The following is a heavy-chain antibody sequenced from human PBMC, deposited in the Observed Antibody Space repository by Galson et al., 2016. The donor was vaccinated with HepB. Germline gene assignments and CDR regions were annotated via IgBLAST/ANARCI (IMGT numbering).Heavy chain of an antibody. CDR2: IWYDGSNK. CDR3: AREGVGIAVAATAFDY. Sequence: SLRLSCAASGFTFSSYGMHWVRQAPGKGLEWMAVIWYDGSNKYYADSVKGRFTISRDNSKNTLYLQMNSLRAEDTAVYYCAREGVGIAVAATAFDYWGQGTLVTVSS. J-gene: IGHJ4*02. CDR1: GFTFSSYG. D-gene: IGHD6-19*01. V-gene: IGHV3-33*01.